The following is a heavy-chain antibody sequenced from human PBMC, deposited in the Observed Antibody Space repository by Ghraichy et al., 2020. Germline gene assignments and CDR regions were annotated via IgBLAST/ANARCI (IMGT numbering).Heavy chain of an antibody. D-gene: IGHD3-22*01. CDR1: GFSLSTSGMC. Sequence: SGPTLVKPTQTLTLTCTFSGFSLSTSGMCVSWIRQPPGKALEWLARIDWDDDKYYSTSLKTRLTISKDTSKNQVVLTMTNMDPVDTATYYCARILVEGDYYDSSGYYYGAFDIWGQGTMVTVSS. CDR2: IDWDDDK. V-gene: IGHV2-70*11. CDR3: ARILVEGDYYDSSGYYYGAFDI. J-gene: IGHJ3*02.